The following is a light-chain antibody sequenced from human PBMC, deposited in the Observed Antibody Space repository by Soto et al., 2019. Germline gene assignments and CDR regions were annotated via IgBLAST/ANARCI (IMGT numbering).Light chain of an antibody. Sequence: EILLTPSPGTLSLYPGERATLSCRASQSVSSSYLAWYQQKPGQAPRLLIYGASSRATGIPDRFSGSGSGTDFTLTISRLEPEDFAVYYCQQYGSSPWTFCQGTKVDIK. CDR3: QQYGSSPWT. CDR2: GAS. J-gene: IGKJ1*01. CDR1: QSVSSSY. V-gene: IGKV3-20*01.